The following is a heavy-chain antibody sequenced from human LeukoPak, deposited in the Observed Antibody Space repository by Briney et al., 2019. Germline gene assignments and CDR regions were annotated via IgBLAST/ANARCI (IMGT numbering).Heavy chain of an antibody. CDR2: IGGTSGNT. Sequence: GGSLRLSCAASGFTFSSYAMSWVRQAPGKGLEWVSAIGGTSGNTYYADSVKGRFTISRDNSKSTLYLQMSSLRAEDTAVYYCAKADYSGNYVSLDYWGQGTLVTVSS. D-gene: IGHD1-26*01. CDR1: GFTFSSYA. V-gene: IGHV3-23*01. J-gene: IGHJ4*02. CDR3: AKADYSGNYVSLDY.